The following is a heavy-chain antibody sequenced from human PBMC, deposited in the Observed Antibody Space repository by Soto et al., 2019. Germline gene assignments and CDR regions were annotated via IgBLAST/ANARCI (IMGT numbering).Heavy chain of an antibody. V-gene: IGHV1-69*01. CDR2: IIPIFGTA. D-gene: IGHD2-15*01. CDR1: GGTFSSYA. J-gene: IGHJ4*02. CDR3: ARLSCSGCRCYGGEDGIDY. Sequence: QVQLVQSGAEVKKPGSSVKVSCKASGGTFSSYAISWVRQATGQGLEWMGGIIPIFGTANYAQKFQGRVTITAEEYTSTAYMELSSLISEDTAVYYCARLSCSGCRCYGGEDGIDYWSQGTLVTVSS.